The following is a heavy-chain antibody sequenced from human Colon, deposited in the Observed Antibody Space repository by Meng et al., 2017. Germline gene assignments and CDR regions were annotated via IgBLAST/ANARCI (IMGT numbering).Heavy chain of an antibody. J-gene: IGHJ4*02. V-gene: IGHV4-4*02. D-gene: IGHD3-22*01. Sequence: QVHLTSVGTRPVKSSGTLSLTCAVSGGSITNDNWWSWVRQPPGKGLEWIGEIFHAGNTNYNPSLKSRVTMSLDKSKNQFSLTLTSVTAADTAVYYCARDFHSTMTVFDSWGQGTLVTVSS. CDR3: ARDFHSTMTVFDS. CDR1: GGSITNDNW. CDR2: IFHAGNT.